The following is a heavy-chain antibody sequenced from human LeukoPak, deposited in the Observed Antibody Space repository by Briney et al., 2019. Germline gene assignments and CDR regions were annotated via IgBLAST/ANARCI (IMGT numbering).Heavy chain of an antibody. J-gene: IGHJ4*02. CDR1: GYTFTGYY. V-gene: IGHV1-2*02. D-gene: IGHD3-9*01. CDR3: ARELRYFDWLAEYHYFDY. CDR2: INPNSGGT. Sequence: GASVKVSCKASGYTFTGYYMHWVRQAPGQGLEWMGWINPNSGGTNYAQKFQGRVTMTRDTSISTAYMELSRLRSDDTAVYYCARELRYFDWLAEYHYFDYWGQGTLVTVSS.